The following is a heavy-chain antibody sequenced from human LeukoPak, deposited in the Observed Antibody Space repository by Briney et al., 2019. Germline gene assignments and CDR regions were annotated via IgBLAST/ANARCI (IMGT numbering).Heavy chain of an antibody. CDR2: IRYDGSDK. V-gene: IGHV3-30*02. J-gene: IGHJ4*02. CDR3: AGGYSDSSGYYLDY. Sequence: GGSLRLSCAASGFTFSSYGMHWVRQAPGKGLEWVAFIRYDGSDKYYAHSVKGRFTISRDNSKNTMYVQMNSLRAEGTAVYYCAGGYSDSSGYYLDYWGQGTLVTVSS. D-gene: IGHD3-22*01. CDR1: GFTFSSYG.